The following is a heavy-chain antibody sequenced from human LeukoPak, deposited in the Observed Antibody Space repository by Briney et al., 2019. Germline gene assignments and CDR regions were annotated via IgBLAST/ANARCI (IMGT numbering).Heavy chain of an antibody. CDR1: GVSISSSYSY. CDR3: ARLSIAARPR. J-gene: IGHJ4*02. V-gene: IGHV4-39*01. Sequence: SETLSLTCTVSGVSISSSYSYWGWIRQPPGMGLEWIGSIYYTGNTYYNASLKSQVSISIDTSKNQFSLKLTSVTAADTAVYYCARLSIAARPRWGQGTLVTVSS. CDR2: IYYTGNT. D-gene: IGHD6-6*01.